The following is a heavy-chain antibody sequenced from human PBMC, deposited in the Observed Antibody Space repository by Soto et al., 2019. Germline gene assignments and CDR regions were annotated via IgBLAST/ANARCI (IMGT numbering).Heavy chain of an antibody. J-gene: IGHJ4*02. CDR3: VRDEITGTFDY. CDR1: GYTFTSYY. CDR2: INPSGGST. Sequence: ASVKVSCKASGYTFTSYYMHWVRQAPGQGLEWMGIINPSGGSTNYAPKFQGRVTMTRDTSTSTVYMELSSLRSEDTAVYYCVRDEITGTFDYWGQGTLVTVSS. D-gene: IGHD1-7*01. V-gene: IGHV1-46*01.